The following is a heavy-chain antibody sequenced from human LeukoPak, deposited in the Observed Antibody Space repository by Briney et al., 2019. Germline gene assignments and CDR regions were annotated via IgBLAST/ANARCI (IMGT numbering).Heavy chain of an antibody. D-gene: IGHD5-12*01. J-gene: IGHJ6*01. V-gene: IGHV3-74*01. Sequence: GGSLRLSCAASGFTLSNYAMHWVRQAPGEGLVWVSRIDPDGITTNYADSVKGRFTTSRDNAKNTLYLQMNSLRADDTSRYYCTRVVAGRTGLTDVWERGPTVTVSS. CDR1: GFTLSNYA. CDR3: TRVVAGRTGLTDV. CDR2: IDPDGITT.